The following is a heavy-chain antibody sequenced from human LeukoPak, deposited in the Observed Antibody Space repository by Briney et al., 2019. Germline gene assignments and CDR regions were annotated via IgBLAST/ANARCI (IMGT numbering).Heavy chain of an antibody. D-gene: IGHD3-22*01. V-gene: IGHV4-59*01. J-gene: IGHJ4*02. Sequence: SETLSLTCTVSGGSISSYYWIWIRQPPGKGLEWIGYIYYSVSTNYNPSLKSRVTISLDTSKNQFSLRLSSVTAADTALYYCASRNYYDSSGYIDYWGQGTLVTVSS. CDR2: IYYSVST. CDR3: ASRNYYDSSGYIDY. CDR1: GGSISSYY.